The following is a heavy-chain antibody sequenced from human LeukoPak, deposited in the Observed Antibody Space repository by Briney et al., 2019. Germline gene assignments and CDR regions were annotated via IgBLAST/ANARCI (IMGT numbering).Heavy chain of an antibody. CDR1: GYSFTMYY. CDR2: INPSDGAT. CDR3: AREQRGGLSGSLGGLFASYYTYYYMDV. D-gene: IGHD1-26*01. Sequence: ASVKVSCKASGYSFTMYYIHWVRQAPGQGLEWMGMINPSDGATTYAQRFQGRGRVTMTRDMSTTTVYMDLRSLGSEETAVDFCAREQRGGLSGSLGGLFASYYTYYYMDVWGRGTTVTVSS. V-gene: IGHV1-46*01. J-gene: IGHJ6*03.